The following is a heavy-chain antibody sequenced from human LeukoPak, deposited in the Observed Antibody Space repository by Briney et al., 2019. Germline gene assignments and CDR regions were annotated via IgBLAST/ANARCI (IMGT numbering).Heavy chain of an antibody. D-gene: IGHD3-3*01. Sequence: GGSLRLSCAASGFTFSTYAMHWVRQAPGKGLEWVAVISYDGSNKYYADSVKGRFTISRDNSKNTLYLQMNSLRAEDTAVYYCARVGVAPSKWGLLPSYYYYYYMDVWAKGPTVTVSS. CDR1: GFTFSTYA. CDR2: ISYDGSNK. CDR3: ARVGVAPSKWGLLPSYYYYYYMDV. V-gene: IGHV3-30*01. J-gene: IGHJ6*03.